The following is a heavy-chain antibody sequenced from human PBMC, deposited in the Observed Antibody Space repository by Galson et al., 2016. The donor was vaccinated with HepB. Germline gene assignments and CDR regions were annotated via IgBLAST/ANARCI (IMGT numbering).Heavy chain of an antibody. CDR3: ARVGGASYYEWLY. J-gene: IGHJ4*02. D-gene: IGHD1-26*01. CDR1: GFTFSDYY. CDR2: ISSSGSPL. Sequence: SLRLSCAVSGFTFSDYYMTWIRQAPGKGLEWVSYISSSGSPLYYADSVKGRFTISRDNAKNSLYLRMNSLRADDTAIYYCARVGGASYYEWLYWGQGTLVTVSS. V-gene: IGHV3-11*01.